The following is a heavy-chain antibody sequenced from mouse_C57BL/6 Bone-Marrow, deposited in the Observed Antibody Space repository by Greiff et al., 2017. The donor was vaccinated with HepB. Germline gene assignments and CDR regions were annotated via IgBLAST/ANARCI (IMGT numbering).Heavy chain of an antibody. D-gene: IGHD1-1*01. Sequence: EVQRVESGPELVKPGASVKISCKASGYSFTGYYMNWVKQSPEKSLEWIGEINPSTGGTTYNQKFKAKATLTVDKSSSTAYMQLKSLTSEDSAVYYCARRDLTTVVADWYFDVWGTGTTVTVSS. CDR1: GYSFTGYY. J-gene: IGHJ1*03. CDR2: INPSTGGT. V-gene: IGHV1-42*01. CDR3: ARRDLTTVVADWYFDV.